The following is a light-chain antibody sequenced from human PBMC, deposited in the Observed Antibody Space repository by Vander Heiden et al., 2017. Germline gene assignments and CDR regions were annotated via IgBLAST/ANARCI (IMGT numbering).Light chain of an antibody. CDR3: EVWDGSSDQPV. J-gene: IGLJ2*01. CDR2: VDS. Sequence: SYVLTQSSSVSVAPGKTARLSCGGDDIGSKSVHWYQKKPGQAPVMVISVDSERPSGIPERFSGANSGNTATLSISRGEDGDEADYYCEVWDGSSDQPVFGGGTRLTVL. V-gene: IGLV3-21*04. CDR1: DIGSKS.